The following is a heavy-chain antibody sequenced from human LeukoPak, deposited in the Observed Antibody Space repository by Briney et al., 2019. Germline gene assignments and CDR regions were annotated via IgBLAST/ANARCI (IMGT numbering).Heavy chain of an antibody. D-gene: IGHD1-7*01. J-gene: IGHJ4*02. Sequence: PGGSLRLSCAVSGFTLSNAWMSWVRQAPGKGLEWVGRIKSKTDGDTTDYAAPVKGRFTISRDESKDTLYLQMSSLKAEDTAVYYCTRDKLELRQFDYWGREPWSPSPQ. CDR3: TRDKLELRQFDY. CDR1: GFTLSNAW. V-gene: IGHV3-15*01. CDR2: IKSKTDGDTT.